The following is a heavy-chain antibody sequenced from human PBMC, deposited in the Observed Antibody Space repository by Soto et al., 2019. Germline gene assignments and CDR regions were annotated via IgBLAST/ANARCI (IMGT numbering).Heavy chain of an antibody. CDR2: INAGNGNT. V-gene: IGHV1-3*01. J-gene: IGHJ5*02. Sequence: ASVKVSCKASGYTFTSYAMHWVRQAPGQRLEWMGWINAGNGNTKYSQKFQGRVTITRDTSAGTAYMELSSLRSEDTAVYYCARDYYDILTGYGNWFDPWGQGTLVTVSS. CDR3: ARDYYDILTGYGNWFDP. CDR1: GYTFTSYA. D-gene: IGHD3-9*01.